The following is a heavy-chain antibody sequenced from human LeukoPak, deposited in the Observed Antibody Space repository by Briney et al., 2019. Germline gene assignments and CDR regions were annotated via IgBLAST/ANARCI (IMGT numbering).Heavy chain of an antibody. CDR2: ISAGGAT. Sequence: GGSLRLSCAASGFSFSTYAMTWVRQIPGRGLQWVSAISAGGATYYADSVKGRFTISRDNSRSTLYLQMNSLRADDTAFYYCAKIPTGRRGEWFDPWGQGTLVTVSS. CDR3: AKIPTGRRGEWFDP. CDR1: GFSFSTYA. J-gene: IGHJ5*02. D-gene: IGHD3-16*01. V-gene: IGHV3-23*01.